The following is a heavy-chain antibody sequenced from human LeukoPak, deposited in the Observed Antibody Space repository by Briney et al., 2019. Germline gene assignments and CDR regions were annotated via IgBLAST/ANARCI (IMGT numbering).Heavy chain of an antibody. CDR1: GFTFDDYA. CDR3: AKDMGSSSIYYYYGMDV. V-gene: IGHV3-9*01. D-gene: IGHD6-6*01. CDR2: TSWNSGSI. Sequence: GGSLRLSCAASGFTFDDYAMHCVRQAPGKGLEWVSGTSWNSGSIGYADSVKGRFTIYRDNAKNSLYLQMNSLRAEDTALYYCAKDMGSSSIYYYYGMDVWGQGTTVTVSS. J-gene: IGHJ6*02.